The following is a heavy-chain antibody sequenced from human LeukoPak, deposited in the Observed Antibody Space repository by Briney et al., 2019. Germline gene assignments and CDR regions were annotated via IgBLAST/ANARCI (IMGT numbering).Heavy chain of an antibody. D-gene: IGHD6-19*01. V-gene: IGHV1-18*01. CDR2: VSAYNGNT. CDR3: ARDAPQWRNAFDF. CDR1: GYTFTNTG. J-gene: IGHJ3*01. Sequence: ASVKVSCKASGYTFTNTGICWVRQAPGQGLEWMGWVSAYNGNTNYAQKFQGRVTMTTDTSTSTAYMELRSLRSDDTAVYFCARDAPQWRNAFDFWGQGTMVTVSS.